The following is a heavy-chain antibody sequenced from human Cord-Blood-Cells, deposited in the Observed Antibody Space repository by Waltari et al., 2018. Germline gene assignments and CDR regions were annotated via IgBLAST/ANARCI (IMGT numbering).Heavy chain of an antibody. CDR2: IYPGDSDT. Sequence: EVQLVQSGAEVKKPGESLQVSCTGHGYSFTSHWHAWGRHMPGKGLEWRGIIYPGDSDTRYSPSFQGQVTISADKSISTAYLQWSSLKASDTAMYYCARTSSPYSSPDYWGQGTLVTVSS. D-gene: IGHD6-13*01. J-gene: IGHJ4*02. V-gene: IGHV5-51*01. CDR1: GYSFTSHW. CDR3: ARTSSPYSSPDY.